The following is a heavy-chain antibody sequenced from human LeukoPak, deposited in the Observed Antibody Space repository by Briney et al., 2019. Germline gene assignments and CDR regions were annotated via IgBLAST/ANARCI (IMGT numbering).Heavy chain of an antibody. V-gene: IGHV3-30-3*01. CDR2: ISYDGSNK. D-gene: IGHD3-3*01. J-gene: IGHJ4*02. CDR3: ARDLDDFWRGYFDY. CDR1: GFTFSSYA. Sequence: GGSLRLSCAASGFTFSSYAMHWVRQAPGKGLEWVAVISYDGSNKYYTDSVKGRFTISGDNSKNTLYLQMNSLRAEDTAVYYCARDLDDFWRGYFDYWGQGTLVTVSS.